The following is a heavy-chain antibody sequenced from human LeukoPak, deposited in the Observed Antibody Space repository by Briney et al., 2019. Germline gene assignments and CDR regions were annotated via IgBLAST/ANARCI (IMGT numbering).Heavy chain of an antibody. Sequence: ASMKVSCKASGHSFNAYYIHWVRQAPGQGLQWMGRIDPNSGDTKYTQKFQGRVSMTRDTSISTAYMELSRLTSDDTAVYYCATFTAPRNAFDLWGQGTMVTVPS. CDR3: ATFTAPRNAFDL. V-gene: IGHV1-2*06. J-gene: IGHJ3*01. CDR1: GHSFNAYY. D-gene: IGHD3-16*01. CDR2: IDPNSGDT.